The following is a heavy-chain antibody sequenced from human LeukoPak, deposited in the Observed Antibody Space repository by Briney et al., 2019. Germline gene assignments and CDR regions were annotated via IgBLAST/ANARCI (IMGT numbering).Heavy chain of an antibody. J-gene: IGHJ4*02. CDR2: INPNSGGT. D-gene: IGHD2-21*02. CDR1: GYTFTGYY. Sequence: ASVKVSCKASGYTFTGYYMHWVRQAPGQGLEWMGWINPNSGGTNYAQKFQGRVTMTRDMSISTAYMELSRLRSDDTAVYYCAKDDYLYCGGDCTDYWGQGTLVTVSS. CDR3: AKDDYLYCGGDCTDY. V-gene: IGHV1-2*02.